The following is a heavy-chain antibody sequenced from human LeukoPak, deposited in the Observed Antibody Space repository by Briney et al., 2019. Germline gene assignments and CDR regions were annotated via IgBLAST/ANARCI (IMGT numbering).Heavy chain of an antibody. V-gene: IGHV1-46*01. D-gene: IGHD3-10*01. J-gene: IGHJ4*02. Sequence: ASVKVSCKASGYTFTSYYMHWVRQAPGQGLEWMGIINPSGGSTSYAQKFQGRVTMTRDMSTSTVYMELSSLRSEDTAVYYCARAVPDSLLWFGDPYYFDYWGQGTLVTVSS. CDR3: ARAVPDSLLWFGDPYYFDY. CDR1: GYTFTSYY. CDR2: INPSGGST.